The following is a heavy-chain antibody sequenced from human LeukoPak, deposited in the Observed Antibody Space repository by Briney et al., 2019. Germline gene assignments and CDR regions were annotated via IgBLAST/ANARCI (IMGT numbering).Heavy chain of an antibody. V-gene: IGHV1-2*02. CDR3: AREGIRDTAMVFDY. CDR2: INPNSGGT. Sequence: ASVKVSCKASGYTFTGYYMHWVRQAPGQGLEWMGWINPNSGGTSYAQKFQGRVTMTRDTSISTAYMELSRLRSDDTAVYYCAREGIRDTAMVFDYWGQGTLVTVSS. D-gene: IGHD5-18*01. CDR1: GYTFTGYY. J-gene: IGHJ4*02.